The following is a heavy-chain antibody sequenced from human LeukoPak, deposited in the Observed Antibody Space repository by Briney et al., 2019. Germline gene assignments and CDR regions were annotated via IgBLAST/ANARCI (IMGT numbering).Heavy chain of an antibody. CDR2: LNPRGGSQ. V-gene: IGHV1-46*01. CDR1: GYTLTYYY. CDR3: ARAGYYDVSGDRLYYVCN. J-gene: IGHJ4*02. Sequence: ASVKVSCKASGYTLTYYYLHWVREAPGQGLEWVGILNPRGGSQTFAQKFQGRVTVTTDTSTSTVYLELSSLRSDDTAVYYCARAGYYDVSGDRLYYVCNWGQGTPVTVSS. D-gene: IGHD2-8*01.